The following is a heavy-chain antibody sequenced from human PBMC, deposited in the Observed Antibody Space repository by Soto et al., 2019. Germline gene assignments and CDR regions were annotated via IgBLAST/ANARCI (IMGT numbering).Heavy chain of an antibody. CDR1: GFSLSNARMG. V-gene: IGHV2-26*01. D-gene: IGHD3-10*01. CDR2: IFSNDEK. CDR3: SRILPLGSGKGMGV. J-gene: IGHJ6*02. Sequence: QVTLKESGPVLVKPTETLTLTCTVSGFSLSNARMGVSWIRQPPGKALEWLAHIFSNDEKSYSTSLKSRLTIPQDPPQNQVVLTMTNLDPVDTATYYRSRILPLGSGKGMGVWGQGTTVTVSS.